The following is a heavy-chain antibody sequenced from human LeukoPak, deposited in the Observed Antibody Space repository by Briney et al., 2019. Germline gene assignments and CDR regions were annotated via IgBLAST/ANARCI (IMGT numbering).Heavy chain of an antibody. CDR3: ARDQSYGDYVSNGY. CDR1: GYTFTSYG. V-gene: IGHV1-18*01. CDR2: ISAYNGDT. J-gene: IGHJ4*02. Sequence: ASVKVSCEASGYTFTSYGISWVRQAPGQGLEWMGWISAYNGDTNYAQKLQGRVTMTTDTSTSTAYMELRGLRSDDTAVYYCARDQSYGDYVSNGYWGQGTLVTVSS. D-gene: IGHD4-17*01.